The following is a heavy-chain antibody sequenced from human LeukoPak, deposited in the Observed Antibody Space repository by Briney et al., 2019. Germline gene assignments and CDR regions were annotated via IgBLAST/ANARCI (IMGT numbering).Heavy chain of an antibody. V-gene: IGHV4-39*07. CDR3: AREVRFSSMGV. Sequence: SETLSLTCTVSGGSISSSSYYWGWIRQPPGKGLEWIGSIYYSGSTYYNPSLKSRVTISVDTSKNQFSLKLSSVTAADTAVYYCAREVRFSSMGVWGKGTTVTVSS. CDR2: IYYSGST. J-gene: IGHJ6*03. CDR1: GGSISSSSYY. D-gene: IGHD6-13*01.